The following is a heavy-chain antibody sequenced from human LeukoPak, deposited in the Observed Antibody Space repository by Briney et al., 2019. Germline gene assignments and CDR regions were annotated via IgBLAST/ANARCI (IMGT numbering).Heavy chain of an antibody. CDR1: GGSISSYY. CDR3: ARDMGDYYDSSGYYGEYYFDY. D-gene: IGHD3-22*01. V-gene: IGHV4-4*07. CDR2: IYTSGST. J-gene: IGHJ4*02. Sequence: SETLSLTCTVSGGSISSYYWSWIRQPAGKGLEWIGRIYTSGSTNYNPSLKSRVTMSVDTSKNQFSLKLSSVTAADTAVYYCARDMGDYYDSSGYYGEYYFDYWGQGTLVAVSS.